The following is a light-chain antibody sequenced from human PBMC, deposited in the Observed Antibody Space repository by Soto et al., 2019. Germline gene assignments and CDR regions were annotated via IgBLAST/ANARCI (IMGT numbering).Light chain of an antibody. CDR1: SSDIGAYDY. CDR3: SSYTSSSTPYV. Sequence: QSALTQPASVSGSPGQSITISCTGSSSDIGAYDYVSWYQQRPVKAPTLMIFDVTNRPSGVSDRFSGSKSGNTASPTVSGLQTEDEADYYCSSYTSSSTPYVFGTGTKVTVL. CDR2: DVT. V-gene: IGLV2-14*01. J-gene: IGLJ1*01.